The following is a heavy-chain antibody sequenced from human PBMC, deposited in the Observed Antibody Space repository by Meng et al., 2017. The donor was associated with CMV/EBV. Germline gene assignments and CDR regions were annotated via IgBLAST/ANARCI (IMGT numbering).Heavy chain of an antibody. Sequence: VPGQESGPGLLNPYQTLSLTCTVSGGSISSGDYYWSWIRQPPGKGLEWIGYIYYSGSTYYNPSLKSRVTISVDTSKNQFSLKLSSVTAADTAVYYCARDNRRGGVDYWGQGTLVTVSS. D-gene: IGHD3-3*01. CDR3: ARDNRRGGVDY. CDR1: GGSISSGDYY. CDR2: IYYSGST. V-gene: IGHV4-30-4*08. J-gene: IGHJ4*02.